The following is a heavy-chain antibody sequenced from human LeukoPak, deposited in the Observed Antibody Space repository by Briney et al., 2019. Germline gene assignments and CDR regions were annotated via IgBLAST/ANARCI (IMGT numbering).Heavy chain of an antibody. J-gene: IGHJ4*02. D-gene: IGHD1/OR15-1a*01. CDR2: INGGNGNT. Sequence: ASVKVSCKASGYTFTSYYMHWVRQAPGQRLEWMAWINGGNGNTKYSQKFQGRVTITRDTSASTVYMELSSLRSEDTAVYYCARDVVTGTNYYFDYWGQGTLVTVSS. CDR1: GYTFTSYY. CDR3: ARDVVTGTNYYFDY. V-gene: IGHV1-3*01.